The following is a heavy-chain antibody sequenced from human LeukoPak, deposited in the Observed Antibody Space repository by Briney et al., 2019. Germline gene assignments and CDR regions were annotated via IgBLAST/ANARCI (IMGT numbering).Heavy chain of an antibody. D-gene: IGHD3-22*01. Sequence: PGGSLRLSCAASGFTFSTYEMNWVRQAPGKGLEWLSYITGSGSTKYYADSVRGRFTISRDNSKNSLYLQINSLRAEDTAVYYCAGLLDISDHWGQGTLVTVSS. CDR2: ITGSGSTK. J-gene: IGHJ4*02. CDR3: AGLLDISDH. V-gene: IGHV3-48*03. CDR1: GFTFSTYE.